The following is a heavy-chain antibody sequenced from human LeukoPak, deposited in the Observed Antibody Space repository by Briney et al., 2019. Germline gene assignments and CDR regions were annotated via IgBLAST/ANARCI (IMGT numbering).Heavy chain of an antibody. D-gene: IGHD3-10*01. CDR2: ISSSSSYI. Sequence: GGSLRLSCAASGFTFSSYSMNWVRQAPGKGLEWVSSISSSSSYIYYADSVKGRFTTSRDNAKNSLYLQMNSLRAEDTAVYYCAGGSMVRGVIRNYYYGMDVWGQGTTVTVSS. V-gene: IGHV3-21*01. J-gene: IGHJ6*02. CDR3: AGGSMVRGVIRNYYYGMDV. CDR1: GFTFSSYS.